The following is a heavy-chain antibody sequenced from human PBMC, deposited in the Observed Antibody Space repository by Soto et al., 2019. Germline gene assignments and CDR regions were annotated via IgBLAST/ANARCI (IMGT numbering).Heavy chain of an antibody. CDR1: GFTLSNAY. CDR3: TTGPGRRTDTSDV. Sequence: GGSLRLSCAASGFTLSNAYMGWVRQAPGQGLEWVGRIISKTDGGATHYAAPVKDRFTVSRDDSKNIMFLQMSSLRTEDTAVYYCTTGPGRRTDTSDVWGKGTTVTVSS. J-gene: IGHJ6*01. V-gene: IGHV3-15*01. CDR2: IISKTDGGAT.